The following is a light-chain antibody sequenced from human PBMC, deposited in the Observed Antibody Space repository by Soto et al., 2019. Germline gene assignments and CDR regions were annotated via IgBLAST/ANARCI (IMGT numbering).Light chain of an antibody. CDR3: QQYYSYPLVT. CDR1: QGISSY. V-gene: IGKV1-8*01. Sequence: AIRMTQSPSSFSASTGDRVTITCRASQGISSYLAWYQQKPGKAPKLLIYAASTLQSGVPSRFSGSGSGTXXXXTXSCXQSEXFATYYCQQYYSYPLVTFGQGTRLEIK. CDR2: AAS. J-gene: IGKJ5*01.